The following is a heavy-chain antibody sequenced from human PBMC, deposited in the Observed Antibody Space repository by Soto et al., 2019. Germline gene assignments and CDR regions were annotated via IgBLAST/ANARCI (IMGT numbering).Heavy chain of an antibody. D-gene: IGHD4-17*01. CDR1: GGTFSSYA. CDR3: ANIRDYGDYALGMDV. J-gene: IGHJ6*02. Sequence: SVKVSCKASGGTFSSYAISWVRQAPGQGLEWMGGIIPIFGTANYAQKFQGRVTITADESTSTAYMELSSLRSEDTAVYYCANIRDYGDYALGMDVWGQGTTVTVSS. CDR2: IIPIFGTA. V-gene: IGHV1-69*13.